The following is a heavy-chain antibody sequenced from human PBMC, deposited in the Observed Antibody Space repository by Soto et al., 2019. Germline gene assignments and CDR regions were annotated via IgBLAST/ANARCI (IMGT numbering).Heavy chain of an antibody. V-gene: IGHV4-34*01. J-gene: IGHJ4*02. CDR2: INHSGST. CDR1: GGSFSGYY. D-gene: IGHD6-13*01. CDR3: ARAAAGTNY. Sequence: SETLSLTCAVYGGSFSGYYWSWIRQPPGKGLEWIGEINHSGSTNYNPSLKSRVTISVDTSKNQFSLKLSSVTAADTAVYYCARAAAGTNYWGQGTLVTVSS.